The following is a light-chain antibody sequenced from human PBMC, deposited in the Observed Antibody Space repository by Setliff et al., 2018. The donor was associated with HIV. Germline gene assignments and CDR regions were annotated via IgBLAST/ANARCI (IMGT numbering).Light chain of an antibody. Sequence: QSALTQPASVSGSPGQSITISCTGTSSDVGSYNLVSWYPQHPGKAPKLMIYEVSKRPSGVSNRFSGSKSGNTASLTISGLQAEDEADYYCCSYAGSSTPYVFGTGTKVTV. V-gene: IGLV2-23*02. J-gene: IGLJ1*01. CDR3: CSYAGSSTPYV. CDR2: EVS. CDR1: SSDVGSYNL.